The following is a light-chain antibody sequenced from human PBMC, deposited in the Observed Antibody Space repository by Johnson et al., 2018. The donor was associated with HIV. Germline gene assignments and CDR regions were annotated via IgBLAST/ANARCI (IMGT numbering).Light chain of an antibody. J-gene: IGLJ1*01. Sequence: QSVLTQPPSVSAAPGRWVTVSCSGTTSNIGDHSVSRFQHLPGAAPKLLIYDNDRRPSGVPDRFSGSKSAASATLDITGLQSGDEGDYYCATWDASLSANVFGPGTKVTVL. CDR1: TSNIGDHS. CDR2: DND. V-gene: IGLV1-51*02. CDR3: ATWDASLSANV.